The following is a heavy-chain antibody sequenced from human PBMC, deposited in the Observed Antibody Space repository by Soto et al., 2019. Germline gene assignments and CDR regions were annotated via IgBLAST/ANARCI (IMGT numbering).Heavy chain of an antibody. J-gene: IGHJ5*02. D-gene: IGHD4-17*01. CDR3: ARGRSDYGGNLGWFDP. CDR1: GGSISSGGYY. V-gene: IGHV4-31*03. CDR2: IYYSGST. Sequence: QVQLHESGPGLVKPSQTLSLTCTVSGGSISSGGYYWSWIRQHPGKGLEWIGYIYYSGSTYYNPSLKSRVTISVDTSKNQFSLKLSSVTAADTAVYYCARGRSDYGGNLGWFDPWGQGTLVTVSS.